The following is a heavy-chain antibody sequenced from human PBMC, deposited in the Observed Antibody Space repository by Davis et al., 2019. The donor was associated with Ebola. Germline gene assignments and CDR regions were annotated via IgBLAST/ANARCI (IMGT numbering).Heavy chain of an antibody. Sequence: ASVKVSCKASGYSFTGYYMHWVRQAPGQGLEWMGRINPYSGGTNYAQKFQGRVSMTRDTSISTVYMELSTLRSDDTAMYYCARDDYDFWSAYYVKDAEYFQHWGQGTLVTVSS. CDR3: ARDDYDFWSAYYVKDAEYFQH. CDR1: GYSFTGYY. D-gene: IGHD3-3*01. CDR2: INPYSGGT. V-gene: IGHV1-2*06. J-gene: IGHJ1*01.